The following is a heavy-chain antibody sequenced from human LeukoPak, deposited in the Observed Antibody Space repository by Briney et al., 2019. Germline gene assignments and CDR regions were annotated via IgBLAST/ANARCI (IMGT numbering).Heavy chain of an antibody. D-gene: IGHD3-10*01. Sequence: SETLSLTCAVYGVSFSGYYWSWIRQPPGKGLEWIGEINHSGSTNYNPSLKSRVTISVDTSKNQFSLKLSSVTAADTAVYYCARAVYRVRGVIIPYWGQGTLVTVSS. V-gene: IGHV4-34*01. J-gene: IGHJ4*02. CDR3: ARAVYRVRGVIIPY. CDR1: GVSFSGYY. CDR2: INHSGST.